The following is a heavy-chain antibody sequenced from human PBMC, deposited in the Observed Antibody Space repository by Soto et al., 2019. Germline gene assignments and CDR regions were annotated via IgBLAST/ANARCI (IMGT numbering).Heavy chain of an antibody. V-gene: IGHV4-39*01. D-gene: IGHD4-17*01. Sequence: SETLSLTCTVSGGSISSSSYYWGWIRQPPGKGLEWIGSIYYSGSTYYNPSLKSRVTISVDTSKNQFSLKLSSVTAADTAVYYCARVGPTVVTPHFDYWGQGTLVTVSS. CDR2: IYYSGST. J-gene: IGHJ4*02. CDR1: GGSISSSSYY. CDR3: ARVGPTVVTPHFDY.